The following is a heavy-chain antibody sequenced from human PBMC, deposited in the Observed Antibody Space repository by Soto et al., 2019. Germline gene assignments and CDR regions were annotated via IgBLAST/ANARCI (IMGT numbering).Heavy chain of an antibody. V-gene: IGHV3-21*01. J-gene: IGHJ6*03. CDR1: GFTFSSYS. CDR2: ISSSSSYI. Sequence: PGGSLRLSCAASGFTFSSYSMNWVRQAPGKGLEWVSSISSSSSYIYYADSVKGRFTISRDNAKNSLYLQMNSLRAEDTAVYYCAGYDGYCSSTSCYDYYYYYYMDVWGKGTTVTVSS. D-gene: IGHD2-2*03. CDR3: AGYDGYCSSTSCYDYYYYYYMDV.